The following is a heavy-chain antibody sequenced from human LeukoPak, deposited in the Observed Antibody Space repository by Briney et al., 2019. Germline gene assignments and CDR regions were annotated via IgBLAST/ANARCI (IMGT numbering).Heavy chain of an antibody. D-gene: IGHD3-3*01. CDR1: GFTFSSYG. Sequence: PGGSLRLSCAHSGFTFSSYGMHWVRQAPGKGLEWVAVISYDGSNKYYADSVKGRFTISRDNSKNTLYLQMNSLRAEDTAVYYCAKDFWSDYWGQGTLVTVSS. CDR2: ISYDGSNK. J-gene: IGHJ4*02. V-gene: IGHV3-30*18. CDR3: AKDFWSDY.